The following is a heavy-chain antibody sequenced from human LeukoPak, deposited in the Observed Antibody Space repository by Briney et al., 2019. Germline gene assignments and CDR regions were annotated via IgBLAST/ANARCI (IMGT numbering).Heavy chain of an antibody. V-gene: IGHV3-23*01. CDR3: ANLGGSYYLPSDP. J-gene: IGHJ5*02. CDR2: ISASGGST. Sequence: PGGSLRLSCAASGFTFRSHDMSWVRQAPGNGLEWVSGISASGGSTFYADSVKGRFTISRDNSKNTLYLQMNGLRVEDTAVYYCANLGGSYYLPSDPWGQGTLVTVSS. CDR1: GFTFRSHD. D-gene: IGHD1-26*01.